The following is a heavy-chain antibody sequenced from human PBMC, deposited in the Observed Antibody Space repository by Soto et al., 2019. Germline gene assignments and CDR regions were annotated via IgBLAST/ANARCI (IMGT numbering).Heavy chain of an antibody. Sequence: ASVKVSCKASGYTFTSYGISWVRQAPGQGLEWMGWISAYNGNTNYAQKLQGRVTMTTDTSTSTAYMEVRSLRSEDTAVYYCSSYETRYYYDSSGFPPERYYYYGMDVWGQGTTVTVSS. CDR2: ISAYNGNT. J-gene: IGHJ6*02. CDR1: GYTFTSYG. CDR3: SSYETRYYYDSSGFPPERYYYYGMDV. V-gene: IGHV1-18*01. D-gene: IGHD3-22*01.